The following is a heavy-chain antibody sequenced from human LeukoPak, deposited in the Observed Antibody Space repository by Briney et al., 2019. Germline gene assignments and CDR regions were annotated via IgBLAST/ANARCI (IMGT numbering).Heavy chain of an antibody. CDR2: INPNTGGT. Sequence: GASVKVSCKASGYTFTGYCIHWVRQAPGQGLEWMGYINPNTGGTNYAQKFQGRVTVTRDTSISTAYMDLSRLRSDDTAVYYCARGDGAWYYDSGGQEPQVTVSS. CDR3: ARGDGAWYYDS. J-gene: IGHJ5*01. V-gene: IGHV1-2*02. D-gene: IGHD6-19*01. CDR1: GYTFTGYC.